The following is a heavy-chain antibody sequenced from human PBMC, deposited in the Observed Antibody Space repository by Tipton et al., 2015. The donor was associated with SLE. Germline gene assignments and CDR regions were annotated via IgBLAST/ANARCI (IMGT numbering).Heavy chain of an antibody. CDR1: GFTFDDYA. V-gene: IGHV3-9*01. D-gene: IGHD2-2*01. Sequence: SLRLSCAASGFTFDDYAMHWVRQAPGKGLEWVSGISWNSGSIGYADSVKGRFTISRDNAKNSLYLQMNSLRVEDTAVYYCASISTTSFYFDYWGQGTLVTVSS. J-gene: IGHJ4*02. CDR3: ASISTTSFYFDY. CDR2: ISWNSGSI.